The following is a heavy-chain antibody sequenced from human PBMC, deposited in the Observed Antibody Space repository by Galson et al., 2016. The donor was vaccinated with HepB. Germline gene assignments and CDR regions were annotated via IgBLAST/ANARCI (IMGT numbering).Heavy chain of an antibody. Sequence: SLRLSCAASGFTFGNYWMTWVRQTPGKGLEWVGNIREDGSEKNYADSVKGRFTIYRDNARNSLYLQLSSLRVDDSALYYCVRGMSYTLYWGQGTLVTVSS. J-gene: IGHJ4*02. CDR2: IREDGSEK. D-gene: IGHD2-2*02. CDR1: GFTFGNYW. V-gene: IGHV3-7*03. CDR3: VRGMSYTLY.